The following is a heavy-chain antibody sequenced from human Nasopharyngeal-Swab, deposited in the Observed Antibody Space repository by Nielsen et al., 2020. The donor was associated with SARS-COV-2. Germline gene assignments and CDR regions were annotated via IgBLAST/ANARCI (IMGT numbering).Heavy chain of an antibody. CDR2: ISGSGGST. Sequence: GRQMPGTGLAWVSAISGSGGSTYYADSVKGRFTISRDNSKNTLYLQMNSLRAEDTAVYYCAKEDGIVGATRDFGAYWGQGTLVTVSS. CDR3: AKEDGIVGATRDFGAY. J-gene: IGHJ4*02. V-gene: IGHV3-23*01. D-gene: IGHD1-26*01.